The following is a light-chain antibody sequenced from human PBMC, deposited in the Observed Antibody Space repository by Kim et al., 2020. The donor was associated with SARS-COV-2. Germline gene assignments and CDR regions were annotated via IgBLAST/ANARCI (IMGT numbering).Light chain of an antibody. J-gene: IGLJ3*02. CDR3: NSRDSSGNHLV. CDR2: GKN. Sequence: ALGQTVRDTCQGDSLRSDYASWYQQKPGQAPVLVIYGKNNRPSGIPDRFSGSSSGNTASLTITGAQAEDEADYYCNSRDSSGNHLVFGGGTQLTVL. V-gene: IGLV3-19*01. CDR1: SLRSDY.